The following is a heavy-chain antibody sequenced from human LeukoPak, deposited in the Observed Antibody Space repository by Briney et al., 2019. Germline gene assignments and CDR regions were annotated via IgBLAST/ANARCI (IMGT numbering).Heavy chain of an antibody. J-gene: IGHJ4*02. D-gene: IGHD3-10*01. Sequence: GSLRLSCAASGFTFSSYSMNWVRQAPGKGLEWIGSMYHSGSTYYNPSLKSRVTMSADTSKNQFSLKLNSVTAADTAVYYCARVLDYYGSGTRDFDYWGQGILVTVSS. CDR2: MYHSGST. CDR1: GFTFSSYS. CDR3: ARVLDYYGSGTRDFDY. V-gene: IGHV4-38-2*01.